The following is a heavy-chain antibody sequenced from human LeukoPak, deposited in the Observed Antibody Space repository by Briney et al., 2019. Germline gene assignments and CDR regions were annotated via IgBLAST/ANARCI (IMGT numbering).Heavy chain of an antibody. Sequence: ASVKVSCKASGYTFTNYDITWVRQAPGQGLERMGWMSPNSGNTGYAQKFQGRVTMTRNTSITTAYMELSSLTSEDTAVYYCARETTIPPYYFDYWGLGSQVTVS. CDR3: ARETTIPPYYFDY. CDR1: GYTFTNYD. V-gene: IGHV1-8*01. J-gene: IGHJ4*02. CDR2: MSPNSGNT. D-gene: IGHD3-9*01.